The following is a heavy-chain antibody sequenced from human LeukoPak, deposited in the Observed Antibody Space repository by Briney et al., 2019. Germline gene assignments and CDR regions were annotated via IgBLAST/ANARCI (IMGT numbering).Heavy chain of an antibody. J-gene: IGHJ5*01. Sequence: GASVKVSCKAYGYTFTGYYIHWVRRAPGQGFEWMGWINPYSGGTKFAQKSQGRVSMTRDTSINTAYMELTRLSSDDSAVYYCMKDSASWGSLNYFDPWGQGTLVTVSS. CDR2: INPYSGGT. V-gene: IGHV1-2*02. CDR3: MKDSASWGSLNYFDP. D-gene: IGHD1-7*01. CDR1: GYTFTGYY.